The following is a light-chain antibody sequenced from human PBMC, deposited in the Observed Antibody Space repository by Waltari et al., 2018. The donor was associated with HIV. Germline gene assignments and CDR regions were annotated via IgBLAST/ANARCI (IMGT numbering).Light chain of an antibody. CDR2: DVS. V-gene: IGLV2-23*02. CDR3: CSYAGHSTYV. J-gene: IGLJ1*01. Sequence: QSALTQPASVSGSPGQSIPISCTGTSSDVGAFTYVSWYQQHPGKAPKLMIYDVSKRPSGVSNRFSGSKSGNTASLTISGLQAEDEADYYCCSYAGHSTYVFGTGTEVTVL. CDR1: SSDVGAFTY.